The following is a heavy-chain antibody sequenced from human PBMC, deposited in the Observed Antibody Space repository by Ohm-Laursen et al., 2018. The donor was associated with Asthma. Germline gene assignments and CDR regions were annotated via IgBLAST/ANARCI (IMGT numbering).Heavy chain of an antibody. CDR1: GYTFTSYG. CDR2: ISAYNGNT. V-gene: IGHV1-18*04. J-gene: IGHJ4*02. D-gene: IGHD1-26*01. Sequence: GASVKVSCKASGYTFTSYGISWVRQAPGQGLEWMGWISAYNGNTNYAQKLQDRVTMTTDTSTSTAYMELRSLRSEDTAVYYCAREKGEEWELLRELYFWGQGTLVTVSS. CDR3: AREKGEEWELLRELYF.